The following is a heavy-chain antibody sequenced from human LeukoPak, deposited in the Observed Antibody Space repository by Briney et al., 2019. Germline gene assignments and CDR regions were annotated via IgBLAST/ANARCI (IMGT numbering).Heavy chain of an antibody. Sequence: ASVKVSCKASGYSFTSYGFSWGRQAPGQGLEWMGWISAYNGNTNYAQKLQGRVTMTKDTSTSTAYMELRSLRSDDTAVYYCASGSMNHYHYWGQGTLVTVSS. CDR3: ASGSMNHYHY. V-gene: IGHV1-18*04. CDR1: GYSFTSYG. D-gene: IGHD1-26*01. CDR2: ISAYNGNT. J-gene: IGHJ4*02.